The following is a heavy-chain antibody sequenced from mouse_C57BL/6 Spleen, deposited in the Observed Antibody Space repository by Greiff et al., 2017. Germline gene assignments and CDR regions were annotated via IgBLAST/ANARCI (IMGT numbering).Heavy chain of an antibody. D-gene: IGHD1-1*01. CDR3: ARGGYYGSSLVWLAY. Sequence: VQLQQPGAELVRPGSSVKLSCKASGYTFTSYWMHWVKQRPIQGLEWIGNIDPSDSETHYNQKFKDKATLTVDKSSSTAYMQLSSLTSEDSAVYYCARGGYYGSSLVWLAYWGQGTLVTVSA. CDR1: GYTFTSYW. CDR2: IDPSDSET. J-gene: IGHJ3*01. V-gene: IGHV1-52*01.